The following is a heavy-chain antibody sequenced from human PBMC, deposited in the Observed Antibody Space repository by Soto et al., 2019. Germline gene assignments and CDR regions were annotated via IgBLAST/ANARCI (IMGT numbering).Heavy chain of an antibody. Sequence: QVQLVQSGAEVKEHGSSVKVSCKASGGTFSSYAISWVRQAPGQGLEWMGGIIPIFGTANYAQKFQGRVTITADESTSTAYMELSSLRSEDTAVYYCARVRSGGSGSSDAFDIWGQGTMVTVSS. CDR1: GGTFSSYA. V-gene: IGHV1-69*12. CDR3: ARVRSGGSGSSDAFDI. J-gene: IGHJ3*02. CDR2: IIPIFGTA. D-gene: IGHD3-3*01.